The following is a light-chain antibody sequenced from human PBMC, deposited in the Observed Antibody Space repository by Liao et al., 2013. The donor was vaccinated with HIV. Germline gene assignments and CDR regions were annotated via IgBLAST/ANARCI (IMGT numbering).Light chain of an antibody. J-gene: IGLJ1*01. Sequence: SYELTQPPSVSVSPGQTASIPCSGDELGDKYACWYQQKPGQSPVLVIYQDTKRPSGIPERFSGSNSGNTATLTISGTQAMDEADYYCQAWDSSTASYVFGTGTKVTVL. CDR3: QAWDSSTASYV. V-gene: IGLV3-1*01. CDR1: ELGDKY. CDR2: QDT.